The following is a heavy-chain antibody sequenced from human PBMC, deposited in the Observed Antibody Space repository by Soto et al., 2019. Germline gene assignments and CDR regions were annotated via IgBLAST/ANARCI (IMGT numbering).Heavy chain of an antibody. D-gene: IGHD6-13*01. CDR3: ARAAAGYYYYGMDV. Sequence: PSETLSLTCTVSGGSFSGYYWSWVRQPPGKGLEWIGEINHSGSTNYNPSLKSRVTISVDTSKNQFSLKLSSVTAADTAVYYCARAAAGYYYYGMDVWGQGTTVTVSS. CDR2: INHSGST. CDR1: GGSFSGYY. J-gene: IGHJ6*02. V-gene: IGHV4-34*01.